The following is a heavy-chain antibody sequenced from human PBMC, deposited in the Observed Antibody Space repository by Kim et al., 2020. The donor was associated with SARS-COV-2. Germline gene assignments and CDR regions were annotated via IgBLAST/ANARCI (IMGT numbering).Heavy chain of an antibody. Sequence: SETLSLTCTVSGGSISSSSYYWGWIRQPPGKGLEWIGSIYYSGSTYYNPSLKSRVTISVDTSKNQFSLKLSSVTAADTAVYYCARQPRNCSSTSCSPDAFDIWGQGTMVTVSS. CDR3: ARQPRNCSSTSCSPDAFDI. CDR2: IYYSGST. CDR1: GGSISSSSYY. J-gene: IGHJ3*02. V-gene: IGHV4-39*01. D-gene: IGHD2-2*01.